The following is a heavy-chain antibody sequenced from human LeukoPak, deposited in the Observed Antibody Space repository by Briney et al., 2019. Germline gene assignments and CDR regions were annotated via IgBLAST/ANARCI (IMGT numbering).Heavy chain of an antibody. Sequence: SETLSLTCTVSGASISSSFWTWIRQSPGKGLEWIAYIYYTGTTYYNPSLRSRLTISVDTSKNQFSLRLNSVTAADTAMYYCASDSGGRRDAFNIWGQGTMVTVSS. CDR3: ASDSGGRRDAFNI. V-gene: IGHV4-59*01. CDR2: IYYTGTT. J-gene: IGHJ3*02. CDR1: GASISSSF. D-gene: IGHD2-8*02.